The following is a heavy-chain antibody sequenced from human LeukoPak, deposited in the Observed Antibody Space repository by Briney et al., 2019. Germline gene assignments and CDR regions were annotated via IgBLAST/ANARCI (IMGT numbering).Heavy chain of an antibody. CDR3: AKDSLRERIVGSTTRGVNDY. V-gene: IGHV3-48*01. D-gene: IGHD1-26*01. J-gene: IGHJ4*02. Sequence: GGSLRLSCAASGFTFSSYSMNWVRQAPGKGLEWVSYISSSSSTIYYADSVEGRFTISRDNAKNSLYLQMNSLGVEDTALYYCAKDSLRERIVGSTTRGVNDYWGQGTLVTVSS. CDR2: ISSSSSTI. CDR1: GFTFSSYS.